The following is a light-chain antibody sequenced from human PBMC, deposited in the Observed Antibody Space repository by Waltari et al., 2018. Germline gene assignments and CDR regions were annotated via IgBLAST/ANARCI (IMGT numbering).Light chain of an antibody. CDR3: SSHTTSSAPGV. CDR2: EVS. J-gene: IGLJ1*01. V-gene: IGLV2-14*01. Sequence: QSALTQPASVSGSPGQSITISCSGTDSDVGAYDFVSWYQQHPGKAPHLIIYEVSNRPSGISNRFPASKSGNTASLTISGLQAEDEADYYCSSHTTSSAPGVFGTGTRVTVL. CDR1: DSDVGAYDF.